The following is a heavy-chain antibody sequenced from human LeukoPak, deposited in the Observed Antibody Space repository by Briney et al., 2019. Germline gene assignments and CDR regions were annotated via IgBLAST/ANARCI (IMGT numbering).Heavy chain of an antibody. CDR1: GFTFSGYE. V-gene: IGHV3-48*03. J-gene: IGHJ4*02. CDR3: ATQHYTNGWYYFDY. Sequence: GGSLRLSCAASGFTFSGYEMNWVRQAPGKGLEWVSYISSSGSTIYYADSVKGRLTISRDNAKNLLYLQMNSLRAEDTAVYYCATQHYTNGWYYFDYWGQGTLVTVSS. CDR2: ISSSGSTI. D-gene: IGHD6-19*01.